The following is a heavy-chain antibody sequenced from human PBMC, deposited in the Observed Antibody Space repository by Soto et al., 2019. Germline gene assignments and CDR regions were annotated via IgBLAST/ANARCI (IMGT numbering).Heavy chain of an antibody. J-gene: IGHJ4*02. Sequence: QVQLVQSGAEMRKPGASVKVSCKASGYSLTSYYMHWVRQAPGQGLEWMGITNPSDGSTSYAQKFQGRVTMTSDTSTSTVYMEMSSLRSEDSAMYYCAISYVTSRPIDFWGQGTLVTVSS. D-gene: IGHD3-10*02. CDR1: GYSLTSYY. CDR3: AISYVTSRPIDF. V-gene: IGHV1-46*01. CDR2: TNPSDGST.